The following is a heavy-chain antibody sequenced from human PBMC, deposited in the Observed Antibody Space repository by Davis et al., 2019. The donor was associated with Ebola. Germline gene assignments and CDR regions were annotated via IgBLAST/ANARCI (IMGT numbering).Heavy chain of an antibody. J-gene: IGHJ6*04. V-gene: IGHV1-18*01. CDR2: ISAYNGDT. CDR3: GRAYSSSYGMDV. Sequence: ASVKVSCKASGYTFNNYGVSWVRQAPGQGLEWMGWISAYNGDTNSAPRLQGRVTITRDTSASTAYMELSSLRSEDTAVYYCGRAYSSSYGMDVWGKGTTVTVSS. CDR1: GYTFNNYG. D-gene: IGHD6-13*01.